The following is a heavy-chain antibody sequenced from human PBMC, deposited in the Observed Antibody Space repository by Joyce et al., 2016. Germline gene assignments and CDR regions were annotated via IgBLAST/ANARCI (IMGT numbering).Heavy chain of an antibody. CDR3: ARGGISYYYAMDV. D-gene: IGHD3-16*01. Sequence: QLVESGGGVVKPGGSLRLSCEASGTTFSTSSMSWFRQAPGKGLEWVAASSDTSYYIFHAETGRGRFTVSRDNAKKTLYLQMNSLRAEDSAVFYCARGGISYYYAMDVWGQGTTVTVSS. CDR2: SSDTSYYI. J-gene: IGHJ6*02. CDR1: GTTFSTSS. V-gene: IGHV3-21*01.